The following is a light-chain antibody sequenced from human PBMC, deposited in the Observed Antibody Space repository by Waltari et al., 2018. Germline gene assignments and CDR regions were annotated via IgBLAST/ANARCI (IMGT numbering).Light chain of an antibody. CDR3: GAWDNTLRGYV. CDR2: DND. V-gene: IGLV1-44*01. J-gene: IGLJ1*01. Sequence: QSMLTQPPSASGTPGQSVTISCSGSSSNIGSHTRIWFQQLPGTAPRPLIYDNDRRPSAVPDRFSASSSGTSASLDISGLQSEDEADYCCGAWDNTLRGYVFGSGTLVTVL. CDR1: SSNIGSHT.